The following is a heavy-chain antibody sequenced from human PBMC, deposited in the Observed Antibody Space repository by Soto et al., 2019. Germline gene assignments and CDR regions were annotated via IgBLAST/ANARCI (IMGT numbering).Heavy chain of an antibody. Sequence: QVQLVESGGGVVQPGRSLRLSCAASGFTFSSYAMHWVRQAPGKGLEWVAVISYDGSNKYYADSVKGRVTISRDNSKNALDLQMNSLRAEDTAVYYGARDLRSGYSYGLPDYRGQGTLVTVSS. CDR3: ARDLRSGYSYGLPDY. J-gene: IGHJ4*02. CDR2: ISYDGSNK. D-gene: IGHD5-18*01. V-gene: IGHV3-30-3*01. CDR1: GFTFSSYA.